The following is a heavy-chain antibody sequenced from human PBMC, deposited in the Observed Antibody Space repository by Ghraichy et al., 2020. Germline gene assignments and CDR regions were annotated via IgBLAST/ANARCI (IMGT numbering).Heavy chain of an antibody. CDR2: ISYDGSNK. CDR3: ARDRVYGGIHVYYYGMDV. V-gene: IGHV3-30*03. CDR1: GFTFSSYG. J-gene: IGHJ6*02. Sequence: GGSLRLSCAASGFTFSSYGMHWVRQAPGKGLEWVAVISYDGSNKYYADSVKGRFTISRDNSKNTLYLQMNSLRAEDTAVYYCARDRVYGGIHVYYYGMDVWGQGTTVTVSS. D-gene: IGHD4-23*01.